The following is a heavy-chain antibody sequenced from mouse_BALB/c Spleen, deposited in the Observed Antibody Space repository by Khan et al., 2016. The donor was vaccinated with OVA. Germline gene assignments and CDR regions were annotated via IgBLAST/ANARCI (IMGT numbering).Heavy chain of an antibody. CDR1: GFSLTNYG. J-gene: IGHJ4*01. V-gene: IGHV2-6-1*01. CDR2: IWSDGST. CDR3: ARQPYYRYNIVDY. Sequence: QVQLKQSGPGLVAPSQSLSITCTIPGFSLTNYGIHWVRQPPGKGLEWLVVIWSDGSTTYNSALKSRLTISKDNSKSQVFLKMNSLQTDDTAVYFCARQPYYRYNIVDYWGQGTSVTVSS. D-gene: IGHD2-12*01.